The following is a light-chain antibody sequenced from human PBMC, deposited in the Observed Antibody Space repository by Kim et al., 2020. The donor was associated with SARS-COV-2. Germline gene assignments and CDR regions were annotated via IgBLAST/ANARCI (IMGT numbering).Light chain of an antibody. J-gene: IGKJ2*01. V-gene: IGKV1-39*01. Sequence: DIQMTQSPSSLSASVEDRVTITCRSSQSVDNYLNWYQQKPGLAPKLLIYSASTLQSGVPSRFSASGSGTDFALTINSLQPEDFATYYCQQNYNTPYTFGQGTKLDI. CDR1: QSVDNY. CDR2: SAS. CDR3: QQNYNTPYT.